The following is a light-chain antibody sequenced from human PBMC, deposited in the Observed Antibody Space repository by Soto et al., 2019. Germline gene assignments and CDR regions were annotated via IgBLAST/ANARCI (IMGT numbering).Light chain of an antibody. CDR1: SSYVGGYNY. CDR2: DVS. Sequence: QSVLTQPRSVSGSPGQSVTISCTGTSSYVGGYNYVSWYQQHPGKAPKLMIYDVSKRPSGVPDRSSGSKSGNTASLTISGLQAEDEADYYCCSYAGSYTYVFGTGTKVTVL. V-gene: IGLV2-11*01. J-gene: IGLJ1*01. CDR3: CSYAGSYTYV.